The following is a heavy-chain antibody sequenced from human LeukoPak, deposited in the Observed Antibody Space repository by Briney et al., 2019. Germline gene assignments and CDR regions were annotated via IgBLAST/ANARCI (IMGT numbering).Heavy chain of an antibody. J-gene: IGHJ6*03. CDR2: INPNSGGT. V-gene: IGHV1-2*06. CDR3: ARIRFAKPPFYYYYYMDV. D-gene: IGHD3-3*01. Sequence: ASVKVSCKASGYTFTGYYMHWVRQAPGQGLEWMGRINPNSGGTNYAQKFQGRVTMTRDTSISTAYMELSRLRSDDTAVYYCARIRFAKPPFYYYYYMDVWGKGTTVTVSS. CDR1: GYTFTGYY.